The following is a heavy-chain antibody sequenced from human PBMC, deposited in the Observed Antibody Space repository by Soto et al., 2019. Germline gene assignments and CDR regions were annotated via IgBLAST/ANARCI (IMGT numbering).Heavy chain of an antibody. CDR3: AGDMGDGTFAF. D-gene: IGHD1-7*01. Sequence: ASVKVSCKASGYTFSSYAMHWVRQAPGQRLEWMGWINAGYGNTKSSQKFQDRVTISRDTSASTAYMELTSLRSEDTAVYYCAGDMGDGTFAFGGKETLATVPS. J-gene: IGHJ4*02. V-gene: IGHV1-3*01. CDR2: INAGYGNT. CDR1: GYTFSSYA.